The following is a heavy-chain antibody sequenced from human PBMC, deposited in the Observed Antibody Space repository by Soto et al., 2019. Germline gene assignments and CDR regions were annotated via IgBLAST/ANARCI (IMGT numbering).Heavy chain of an antibody. CDR3: ARSPNYYYYGFDV. CDR2: IYYSGST. D-gene: IGHD3-10*01. J-gene: IGHJ6*02. CDR1: GGSVSSGDYF. V-gene: IGHV4-61*08. Sequence: PSETLSLTCTVSGGSVSSGDYFWSWLRQSPGKRLEWIAYIYYSGSTNYNPSLKSRATISVDTSKSQVSLTLTSMTAADAALSYCARSPNYYYYGFDVWGQGTAVTVSS.